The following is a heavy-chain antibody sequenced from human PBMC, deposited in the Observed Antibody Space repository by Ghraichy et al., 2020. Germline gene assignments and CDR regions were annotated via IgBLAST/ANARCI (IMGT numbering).Heavy chain of an antibody. CDR2: VNRGGST. J-gene: IGHJ5*02. CDR3: ARSYNGGRFLEETVWFDP. V-gene: IGHV4-34*01. D-gene: IGHD3-3*01. CDR1: GGTFGGYS. Sequence: GSLRLSCAAYGGTFGGYSWNWIRQSPGKGLEWVGPVNRGGSTTFYPALKSRVSILVDTSPKQFSLKVTSVTAADTAMYYCARSYNGGRFLEETVWFDPWGQGTLVIVSS.